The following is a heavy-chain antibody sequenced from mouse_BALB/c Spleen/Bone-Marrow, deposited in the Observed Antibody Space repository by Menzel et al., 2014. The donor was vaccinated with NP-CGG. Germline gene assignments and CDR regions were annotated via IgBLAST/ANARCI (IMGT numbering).Heavy chain of an antibody. V-gene: IGHV1-14*01. CDR1: GYTLTSYV. CDR2: INPYNDGT. CDR3: ARPGGNYVLYAMDY. Sequence: VQLQQSGPELVKPGASVKMSCKASGYTLTSYVMHWVKQKPGQGLEWIGYINPYNDGTKYNEKFKGKATLTSDKSSSTAYMELSSLTSEDSAVYYCARPGGNYVLYAMDYWGQGTSVTVSS. J-gene: IGHJ4*01. D-gene: IGHD2-1*01.